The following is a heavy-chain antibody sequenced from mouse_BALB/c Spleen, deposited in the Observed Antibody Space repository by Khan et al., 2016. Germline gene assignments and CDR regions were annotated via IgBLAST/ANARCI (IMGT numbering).Heavy chain of an antibody. D-gene: IGHD2-4*01. CDR2: INPSNNYI. J-gene: IGHJ3*01. CDR3: ARRVSMITTGLAY. Sequence: QVQLQQSGAELARPGASVKMSCKTSGYTFTSYTMHWVKQRPGQGLEWIGYINPSNNYIDYNQKFKDKATLTADKSSTTAYMQLSSLTSEDSAVXCCARRVSMITTGLAYWGQGTLVTVSA. V-gene: IGHV1-4*01. CDR1: GYTFTSYT.